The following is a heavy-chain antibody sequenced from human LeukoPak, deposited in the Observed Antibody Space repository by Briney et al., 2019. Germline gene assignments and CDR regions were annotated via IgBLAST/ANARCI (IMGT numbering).Heavy chain of an antibody. Sequence: GASVKVSCKASGYTFTSYGISWVRQAPGQGFEWMGWISGYNGNTNYAQKFQGRVTMTTDTSTTTAYMELSSLRSEDTAVYYCATGLFPGIAVAGTHRDYWGQGTLVTVSS. V-gene: IGHV1-18*01. CDR1: GYTFTSYG. D-gene: IGHD6-19*01. J-gene: IGHJ4*02. CDR3: ATGLFPGIAVAGTHRDY. CDR2: ISGYNGNT.